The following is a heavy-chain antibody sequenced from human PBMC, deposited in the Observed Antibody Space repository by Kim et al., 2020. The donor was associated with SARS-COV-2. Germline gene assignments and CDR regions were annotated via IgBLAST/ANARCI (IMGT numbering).Heavy chain of an antibody. J-gene: IGHJ3*02. CDR1: GGSISSYY. D-gene: IGHD3-10*01. CDR3: GRGTPGEYYYGSGRYAFDI. CDR2: IYYSGST. V-gene: IGHV4-59*01. Sequence: SETLSLTCTVSGGSISSYYWSWIRQPPGKGLEWIGYIYYSGSTNYNPSPMSRVTISVDTSNNQFSLKLSSVTAADTAVYYCGRGTPGEYYYGSGRYAFDIWGQGTMVAVSS.